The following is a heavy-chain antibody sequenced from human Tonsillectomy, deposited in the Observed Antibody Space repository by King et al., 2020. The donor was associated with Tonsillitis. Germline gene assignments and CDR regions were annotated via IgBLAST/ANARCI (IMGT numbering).Heavy chain of an antibody. CDR1: GYTFNLYD. V-gene: IGHV1-8*01. J-gene: IGHJ4*02. D-gene: IGHD2-2*02. Sequence: QLVQSGAEVKKPGASVKVSCKASGYTFNLYDINWVRQATGQGLEWMGWMNPNSGNTGYARKFQGRVTMTRNTSISTAYMELSSLKSEDTAVYYCARGDLGYCSSTRCYSVDYWGQGTLVTVSS. CDR3: ARGDLGYCSSTRCYSVDY. CDR2: MNPNSGNT.